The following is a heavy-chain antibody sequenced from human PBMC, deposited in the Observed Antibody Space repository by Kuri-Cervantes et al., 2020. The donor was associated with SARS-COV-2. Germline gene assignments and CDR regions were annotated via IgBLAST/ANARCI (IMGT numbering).Heavy chain of an antibody. D-gene: IGHD2-15*01. Sequence: GGSLRLSCAASGFTFSSYAMSWVRQAPGKGLEWVSAISGSGGSTYYADSVKGRFTISRDNAKNSLYLQMNSLRAEDTAVYYCARGGYCSGGSCYSVYYYYYYGMDVWGRGTTVTVSS. V-gene: IGHV3-23*01. CDR3: ARGGYCSGGSCYSVYYYYYYGMDV. CDR1: GFTFSSYA. J-gene: IGHJ6*02. CDR2: ISGSGGST.